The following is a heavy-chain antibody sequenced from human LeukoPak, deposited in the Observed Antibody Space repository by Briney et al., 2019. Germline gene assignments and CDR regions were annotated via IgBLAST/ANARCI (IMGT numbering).Heavy chain of an antibody. CDR2: IKQDGGEK. CDR1: GFTFRSYG. Sequence: GGSLRLSCEASGFTFRSYGVHWVRQAPGKGLEWVASIKQDGGEKNYVDAVKGRFTISRDNAKNSLSLQMNSLRAEDTAVYYCVRDVRGYDYYYYYYTDVWGKGTTVTVSS. CDR3: VRDVRGYDYYYYYYTDV. V-gene: IGHV3-7*01. J-gene: IGHJ6*03. D-gene: IGHD5-12*01.